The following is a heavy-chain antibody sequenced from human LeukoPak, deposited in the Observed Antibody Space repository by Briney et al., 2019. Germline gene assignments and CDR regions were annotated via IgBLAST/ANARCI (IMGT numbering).Heavy chain of an antibody. CDR1: GFAVSSNY. D-gene: IGHD4-17*01. CDR2: IYSGGTT. V-gene: IGHV3-66*01. CDR3: ARATTVTTNFDY. Sequence: GGSLRLSCAASGFAVSSNYMSWVRQAPGKGLEWVSIIYSGGTTYYADSVKDRFTTSRDNSRNTLYLQMNSLRAEDTAVYYCARATTVTTNFDYWGQGTLVTVSS. J-gene: IGHJ4*02.